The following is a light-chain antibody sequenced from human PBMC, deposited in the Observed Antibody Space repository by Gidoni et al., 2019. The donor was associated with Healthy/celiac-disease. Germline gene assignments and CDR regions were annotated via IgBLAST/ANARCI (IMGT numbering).Light chain of an antibody. CDR3: SSYTSSSTPVV. CDR1: SSDVGGYNY. CDR2: DVS. Sequence: QSALTQPASVSGSPGQSITIPCTGTSSDVGGYNYVSWYQQHPGKAPKLMIYDVSNRPSGVSIRFSGSKSGNTASLTISGLQAEDEADYYCSSYTSSSTPVVFGGGTKLTVL. J-gene: IGLJ2*01. V-gene: IGLV2-14*03.